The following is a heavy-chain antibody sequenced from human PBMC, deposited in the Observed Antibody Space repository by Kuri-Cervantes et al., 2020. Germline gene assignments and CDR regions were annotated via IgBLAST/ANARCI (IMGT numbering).Heavy chain of an antibody. J-gene: IGHJ3*02. CDR2: IYPGDSDT. V-gene: IGHV5-51*01. Sequence: GESLKISCKGSGYSFTSYWIGWVRQMPGKGLEWMGIIYPGDSDTRYSPSFQGQVTISADKSISTAYLQWSSPKASDTAMYYCARHLDLDYGDYYSDAFDIWGQGTMVTVSS. CDR1: GYSFTSYW. D-gene: IGHD4-17*01. CDR3: ARHLDLDYGDYYSDAFDI.